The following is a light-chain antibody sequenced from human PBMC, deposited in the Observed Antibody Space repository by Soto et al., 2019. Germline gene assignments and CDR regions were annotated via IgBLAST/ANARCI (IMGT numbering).Light chain of an antibody. CDR3: SSYTTTSTLV. CDR2: EAS. V-gene: IGLV2-14*01. CDR1: SSDVGGYNY. Sequence: QSALTQPASVSGSPGQSITISCTGTSSDVGGYNYVSWYQHHPGTAPKLMIYEASHRPSGDSHRFSGSKSGNTASLTISGLRAEDEADYYCSSYTTTSTLVFGTGTKLTVL. J-gene: IGLJ1*01.